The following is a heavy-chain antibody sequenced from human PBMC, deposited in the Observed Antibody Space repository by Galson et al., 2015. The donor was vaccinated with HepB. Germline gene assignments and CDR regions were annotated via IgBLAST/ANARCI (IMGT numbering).Heavy chain of an antibody. CDR1: GFTFSSYG. V-gene: IGHV3-33*01. D-gene: IGHD6-19*01. CDR2: IWYDGSNK. Sequence: SLRLSCAASGFTFSSYGMHWVRQAPGKGLEWVAVIWYDGSNKYYADSVKGRFTISRDNSKNTLYLQMNSLRAEDTAVYYCAREGVAGTNKGRRFDPWGQGTLVTVSS. J-gene: IGHJ5*02. CDR3: AREGVAGTNKGRRFDP.